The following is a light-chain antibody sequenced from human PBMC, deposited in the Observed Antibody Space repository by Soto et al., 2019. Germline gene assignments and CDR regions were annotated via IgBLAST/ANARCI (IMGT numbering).Light chain of an antibody. CDR3: QQYSSWLWT. CDR2: GAS. Sequence: IVMTQSPATLSVSPGERANLSCRASQSVGTKLAWYQQTPGQAPRLLINGASNRATGVPARISGSVSGTEFTLTIASLQSEDFAVYYCQQYSSWLWTFGQGTKVDIK. V-gene: IGKV3-15*01. J-gene: IGKJ1*01. CDR1: QSVGTK.